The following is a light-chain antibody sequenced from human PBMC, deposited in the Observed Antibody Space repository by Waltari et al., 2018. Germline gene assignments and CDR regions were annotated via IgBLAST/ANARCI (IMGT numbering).Light chain of an antibody. CDR1: ALPKQY. Sequence: SYELTQPPSVSVSPGQTAKIPCSGDALPKQYTYWYQQKPGQAPLLVIYKDTERPSGIPRRFSGSSSGTTVTLTISGVQAEDEADYYCLSAYSGGSQGVFGGGTKLTVL. V-gene: IGLV3-25*03. CDR2: KDT. CDR3: LSAYSGGSQGV. J-gene: IGLJ2*01.